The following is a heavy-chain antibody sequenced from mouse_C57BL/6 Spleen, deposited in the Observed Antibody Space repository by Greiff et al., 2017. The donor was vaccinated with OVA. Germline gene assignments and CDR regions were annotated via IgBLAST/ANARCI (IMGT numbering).Heavy chain of an antibody. CDR1: GYTFTSYW. V-gene: IGHV1-72*01. CDR2: IDPNSGGT. Sequence: QVQLQQPGAELVKPGASVKLSCKASGYTFTSYWMHWVKQRPGRGLDWIGRIDPNSGGTKYNEKFKSKATLTVDKPSSTAYMQLSSRTSEDSAGYYCARDLNWDVGYFDVWGKGTTVTVSS. D-gene: IGHD4-1*01. CDR3: ARDLNWDVGYFDV. J-gene: IGHJ1*03.